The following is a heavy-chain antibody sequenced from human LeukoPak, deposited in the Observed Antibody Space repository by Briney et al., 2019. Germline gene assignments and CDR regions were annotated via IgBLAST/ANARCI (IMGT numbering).Heavy chain of an antibody. Sequence: GGSLRLSCAASGFTFSDYYMSWIRQAPGKGLEWASYISSSGSTIYYADSVKGRFTISRDNAKNSLYLQMNSLRAEDTAVYYCARDRSIAAAGWFDPWGQGTLVTVSS. CDR1: GFTFSDYY. J-gene: IGHJ5*02. D-gene: IGHD6-13*01. CDR3: ARDRSIAAAGWFDP. V-gene: IGHV3-11*01. CDR2: ISSSGSTI.